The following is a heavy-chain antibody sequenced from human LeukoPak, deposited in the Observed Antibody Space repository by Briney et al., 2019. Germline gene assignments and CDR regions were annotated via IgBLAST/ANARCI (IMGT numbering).Heavy chain of an antibody. Sequence: SETLSLTCAVYGGSFSGYYWSWIRQPPGKGLEWIGKINHSGSTNYNPSLKSRVTISVDTSKNQFSLKLSSVTAADTAVYYCARRRVVPAAFDPWGQGTLVTVSS. CDR3: ARRRVVPAAFDP. J-gene: IGHJ5*02. D-gene: IGHD2-2*01. V-gene: IGHV4-34*01. CDR1: GGSFSGYY. CDR2: INHSGST.